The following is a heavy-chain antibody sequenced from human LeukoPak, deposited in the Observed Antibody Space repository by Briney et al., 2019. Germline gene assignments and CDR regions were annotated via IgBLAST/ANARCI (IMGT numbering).Heavy chain of an antibody. CDR1: GYRFTSYW. V-gene: IGHV5-51*01. CDR3: ASSVVGGYSPSDAFDI. Sequence: GESLKISCKGSGYRFTSYWIGWVRQMPGKGLEWMGIIYPGDSDTRYSPSFQGQVTISADKSISTAYLQWSSLKASDTAMYYCASSVVGGYSPSDAFDIWGQGTMVTVSS. CDR2: IYPGDSDT. J-gene: IGHJ3*02. D-gene: IGHD3-22*01.